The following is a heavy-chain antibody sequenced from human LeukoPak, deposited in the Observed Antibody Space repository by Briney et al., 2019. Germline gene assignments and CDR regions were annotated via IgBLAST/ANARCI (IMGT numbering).Heavy chain of an antibody. CDR3: ARVRYSGDAFDI. D-gene: IGHD2-15*01. J-gene: IGHJ3*02. Sequence: ASVKVSCKASGYTFTSYGISWLRQAPGQGLEWMGWISAYNGNTNYAQKFQGRVTMTTDTSTSTAYMELRSLRSDDTAVYYCARVRYSGDAFDIWGRGTMVTVSS. CDR1: GYTFTSYG. V-gene: IGHV1-18*01. CDR2: ISAYNGNT.